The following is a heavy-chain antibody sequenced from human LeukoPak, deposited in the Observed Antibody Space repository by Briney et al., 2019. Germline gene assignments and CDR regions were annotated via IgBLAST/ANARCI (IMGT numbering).Heavy chain of an antibody. CDR3: AREGFGELLRGTFDY. CDR1: GFTFSSYW. CDR2: IKQDGSEK. V-gene: IGHV3-7*01. J-gene: IGHJ4*02. D-gene: IGHD3-10*01. Sequence: PGGSLRLSCAASGFTFSSYWMSWVRQAPGKGLEWVANIKQDGSEKYYVDSVKGRFTISRDNAKNSLYLQMNSLRAEDTAVYYCAREGFGELLRGTFDYWGQGTLVTVSS.